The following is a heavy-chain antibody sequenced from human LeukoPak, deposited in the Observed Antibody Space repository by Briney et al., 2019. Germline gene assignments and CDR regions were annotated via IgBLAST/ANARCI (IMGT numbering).Heavy chain of an antibody. Sequence: ASVKVSCKASGYTFTSYGISWVRQAPGQGLEWMGWISAYNGNTNYAQKLQGRVTMTTDTSTSTAYMELRSLRSDDTAVYYCPRVNPGSPVSDNWFDPWGQGTLVTVSS. D-gene: IGHD4-11*01. CDR3: PRVNPGSPVSDNWFDP. J-gene: IGHJ5*02. CDR2: ISAYNGNT. V-gene: IGHV1-18*01. CDR1: GYTFTSYG.